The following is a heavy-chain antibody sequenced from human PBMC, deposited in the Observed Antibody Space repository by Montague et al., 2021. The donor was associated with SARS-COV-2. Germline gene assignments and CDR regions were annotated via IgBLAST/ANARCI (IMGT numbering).Heavy chain of an antibody. Sequence: SETLSLTCAVHGTSFSGYYWNWIRQPPGKGLEWIGEINHGGSTKYSPSLTSRLTISADTSKNQFSLNLPSVAAADTAVYYCARLRDGVVPSPILGVGPYYSYDYMDVWGRGTTVTVSS. D-gene: IGHD3-10*01. CDR2: INHGGST. CDR3: ARLRDGVVPSPILGVGPYYSYDYMDV. V-gene: IGHV4-34*01. CDR1: GTSFSGYY. J-gene: IGHJ6*03.